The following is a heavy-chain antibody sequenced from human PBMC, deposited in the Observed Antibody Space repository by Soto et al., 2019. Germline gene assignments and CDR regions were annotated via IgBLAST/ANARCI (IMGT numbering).Heavy chain of an antibody. V-gene: IGHV4-4*07. CDR3: ARASWEQLVPLCFDC. D-gene: IGHD6-6*01. CDR1: GGSISSYY. Sequence: QVQLQESGPGLVKPSETLSLTCTVSGGSISSYYWSWIRQLAGKGLEWIGRIYTSGSTNYNPSLKIRVTMSVGTSKNLFSLKLSSVTAADTAVYYCARASWEQLVPLCFDCWGQGTLVTVS. J-gene: IGHJ4*02. CDR2: IYTSGST.